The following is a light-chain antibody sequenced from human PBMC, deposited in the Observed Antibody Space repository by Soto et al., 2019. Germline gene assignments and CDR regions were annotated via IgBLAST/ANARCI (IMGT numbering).Light chain of an antibody. V-gene: IGKV1-39*01. Sequence: DIQMTQSPSSLSASVGDRFTITCRASQYISTYLNWYQQKPGKAPKLLIYAASNLQSGVPSRFSGSGSGTDFTLTISSLQPEDFATYYCQHLNGYPITFGQGTRLEIK. CDR3: QHLNGYPIT. CDR2: AAS. J-gene: IGKJ5*01. CDR1: QYISTY.